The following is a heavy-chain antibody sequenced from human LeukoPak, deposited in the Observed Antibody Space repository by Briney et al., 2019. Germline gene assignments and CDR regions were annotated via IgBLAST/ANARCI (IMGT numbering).Heavy chain of an antibody. V-gene: IGHV4-34*01. CDR3: ARGHTVTTTADY. CDR2: INHSGST. D-gene: IGHD4-17*01. Sequence: SETLSLTCAVYGGSFSGYYWSWIRQPPGKGLEWIGEINHSGSTNYNPSLKSRVTLSVDTSKNQFSLKLSSVTAADTAVYYCARGHTVTTTADYWGQGTLVTVSS. J-gene: IGHJ4*02. CDR1: GGSFSGYY.